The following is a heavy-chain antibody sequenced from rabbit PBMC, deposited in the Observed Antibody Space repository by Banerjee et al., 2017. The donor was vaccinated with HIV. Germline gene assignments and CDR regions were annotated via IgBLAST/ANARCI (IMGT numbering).Heavy chain of an antibody. CDR3: ARTPYNDGTNWDL. J-gene: IGHJ6*01. Sequence: QEQLKESGGGLVQPGGSLTLTCTASGFSFSSSYWMCWVRQAPGKGLEWIGCIDTGSGNTYYASWAKGRFTITRSTSLNTVTLQMTSLTAADTATYFCARTPYNDGTNWDLWGQGTLVTVS. V-gene: IGHV1S45*01. CDR2: IDTGSGNT. D-gene: IGHD1-1*01. CDR1: GFSFSSSYW.